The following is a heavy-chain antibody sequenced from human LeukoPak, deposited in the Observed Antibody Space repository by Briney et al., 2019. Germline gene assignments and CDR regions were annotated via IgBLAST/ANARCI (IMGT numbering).Heavy chain of an antibody. CDR2: IYYSGTT. CDR3: AREGLQEHAFDI. J-gene: IGHJ3*02. V-gene: IGHV4-39*07. D-gene: IGHD4-11*01. Sequence: SETLSLTCTVSGGSIISSTYYWGWIRQPPGKGLEWIGSIYYSGTTYYNPSLKSRVTISVDTSRNQFSLKLSSVTAADTAVYYCAREGLQEHAFDIWGQGTMVTVSS. CDR1: GGSIISSTYY.